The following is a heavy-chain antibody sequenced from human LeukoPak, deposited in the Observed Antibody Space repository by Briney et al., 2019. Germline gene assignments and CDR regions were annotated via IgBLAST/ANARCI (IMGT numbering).Heavy chain of an antibody. Sequence: SDTLSLTCTVSGGSISSYYWSWIRQPAGKGLEWIGRIYTSGSTSYNASLESRVTMSVDTSKNQFSLKLSSVTAADTAVYYCARYYYGSGSYYADYWGQGTLVTVSS. CDR2: IYTSGST. CDR3: ARYYYGSGSYYADY. J-gene: IGHJ4*02. D-gene: IGHD3-10*01. CDR1: GGSISSYY. V-gene: IGHV4-4*07.